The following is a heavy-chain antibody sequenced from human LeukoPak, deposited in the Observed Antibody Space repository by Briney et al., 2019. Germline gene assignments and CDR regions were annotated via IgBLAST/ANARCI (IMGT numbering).Heavy chain of an antibody. CDR2: ISGSGTNT. CDR1: GFTFSSYE. V-gene: IGHV3-23*01. J-gene: IGHJ4*02. Sequence: RAGGSLRLSCAASGFTFSSYEMNWVRQAPGKGLEWVSAISGSGTNTYYADSVKGRFTISRDNSKNTLYLQMNSLRAEDTAVYYCTKGVLGYSVPFLDCWGQGALVTVSS. D-gene: IGHD3-10*02. CDR3: TKGVLGYSVPFLDC.